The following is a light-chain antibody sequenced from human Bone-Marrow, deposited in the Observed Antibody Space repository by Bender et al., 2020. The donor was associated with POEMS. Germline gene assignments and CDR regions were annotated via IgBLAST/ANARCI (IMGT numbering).Light chain of an antibody. J-gene: IGLJ2*01. CDR2: SDN. CDR1: ASNIGADDY. Sequence: QSVLTQPPSVSGAPGQRVTISCNVTASNIGADDYVHWYQLFPGTAPKLLIYSDNQRPSGVPDRFSGSRSGTSASLAISGLQAEDEADYYCQSYDSRLSGPVVFGGGTKLTVL. CDR3: QSYDSRLSGPVV. V-gene: IGLV1-40*01.